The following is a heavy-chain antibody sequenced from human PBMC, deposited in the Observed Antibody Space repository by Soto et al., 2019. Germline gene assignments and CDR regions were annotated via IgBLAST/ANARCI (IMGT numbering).Heavy chain of an antibody. V-gene: IGHV1-18*01. D-gene: IGHD6-19*01. J-gene: IGHJ4*02. CDR3: ARDVNPIAVAGIGGFDY. CDR2: ISAYNGNT. CDR1: GYTFPSYG. Sequence: ASVKVSCQASGYTFPSYGISWVRQAPGQGLEWMGWISAYNGNTNYAQKLQGRVTMTTDTSTSTAYMELRSLRSDDTAVYYCARDVNPIAVAGIGGFDYWGQGTLVTVSS.